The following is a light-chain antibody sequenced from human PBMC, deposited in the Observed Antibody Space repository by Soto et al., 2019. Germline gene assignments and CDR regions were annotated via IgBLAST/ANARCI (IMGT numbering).Light chain of an antibody. CDR1: QSISTY. J-gene: IGKJ5*01. CDR2: DAS. Sequence: DIPMTHSPSTLSASVLYRFTINFGASQSISTYLNWYQKKPGKAPNLLIYDASRLQSGVPSRFSGSGGGTDFTLSISSVQPEDFATYFCQQSYMDPITFGQGTRLEIK. V-gene: IGKV1-39*01. CDR3: QQSYMDPIT.